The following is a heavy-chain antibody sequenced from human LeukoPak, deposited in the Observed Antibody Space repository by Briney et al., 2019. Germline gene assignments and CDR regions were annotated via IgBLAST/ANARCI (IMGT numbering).Heavy chain of an antibody. CDR3: AREVLVSNWLDP. V-gene: IGHV4-31*03. D-gene: IGHD3-3*01. J-gene: IGHJ5*02. CDR1: GESLSSSGYY. Sequence: SETLSLTCKVSGESLSSSGYYWSWVRQHPGKGLEWIGSIDYSGNSHYNPSLKRRVVISEDTSNNQFSLRLSSVTAADTAVYFCAREVLVSNWLDPWGQGAPVTVSS. CDR2: IDYSGNS.